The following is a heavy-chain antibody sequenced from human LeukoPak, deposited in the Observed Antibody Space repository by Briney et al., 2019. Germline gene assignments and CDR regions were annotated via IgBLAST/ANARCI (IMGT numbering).Heavy chain of an antibody. CDR3: ARHDTYYYDSSGYKPDAFDI. D-gene: IGHD3-22*01. J-gene: IGHJ3*02. V-gene: IGHV4-59*08. CDR1: GGSISSYY. CDR2: IYYSGST. Sequence: PSETPSLTCTVSGGSISSYYWSWIRQPPGKGLEWIGYIYYSGSTNYNPSLKSRVTISVDTSKNQFSLKLSSVTAADTAVYYCARHDTYYYDSSGYKPDAFDIWGQGTMVTVSS.